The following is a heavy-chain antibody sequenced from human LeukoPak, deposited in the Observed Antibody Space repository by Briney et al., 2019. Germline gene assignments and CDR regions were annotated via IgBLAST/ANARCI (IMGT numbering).Heavy chain of an antibody. CDR2: ISYDGSNE. Sequence: GGSLGLSCAASGFTFSTYSINWIRQAPGKGLEWVAVISYDGSNEYYADSVKGRFTISRDNSKNTLYLQMNSLSVEDTAVYYCARVGYYASGPFSYFDYWGRGTLVTVSS. CDR3: ARVGYYASGPFSYFDY. J-gene: IGHJ4*02. V-gene: IGHV3-30*03. D-gene: IGHD3-10*01. CDR1: GFTFSTYS.